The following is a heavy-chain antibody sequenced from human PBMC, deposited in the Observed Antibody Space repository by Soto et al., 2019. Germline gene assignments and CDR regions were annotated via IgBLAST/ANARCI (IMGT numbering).Heavy chain of an antibody. D-gene: IGHD6-19*01. CDR2: ISGSSSYI. J-gene: IGHJ4*02. V-gene: IGHV3-21*01. Sequence: EVHLVESGGGLVKPGGSLRLSCAASGFTFSSYSMNWVRQAPGKGLEWVSSISGSSSYIYYADSVKGRFTISRDNAKNSLYLQMNSLRAEDTAVYYCARDGVDSSGWYRQLDYWGQGTLVTVSS. CDR1: GFTFSSYS. CDR3: ARDGVDSSGWYRQLDY.